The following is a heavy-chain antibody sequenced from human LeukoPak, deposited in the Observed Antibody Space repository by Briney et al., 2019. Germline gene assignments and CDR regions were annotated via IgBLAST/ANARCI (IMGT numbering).Heavy chain of an antibody. D-gene: IGHD3-10*01. J-gene: IGHJ4*02. CDR1: SVSINGYY. CDR3: ARQFGELYFDY. Sequence: SETLSLTCSVSSVSINGYYWSWIRQSAGKGLEWLGRFYYSGSTNYNPSLKSRVTTSVDTSKNQFSLKLSSVTAADTAVYYCARQFGELYFDYWGQGTLVTVSS. CDR2: FYYSGST. V-gene: IGHV4-59*08.